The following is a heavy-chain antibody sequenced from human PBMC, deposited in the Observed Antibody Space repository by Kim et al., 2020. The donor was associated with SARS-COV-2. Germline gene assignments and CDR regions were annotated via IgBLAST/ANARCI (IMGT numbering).Heavy chain of an antibody. J-gene: IGHJ6*02. V-gene: IGHV1-2*06. Sequence: ASVKVSCKASGYTFTGYYMHWVRQAPGQGLEWMGRINPNSGGTNYAQKFQGRVTMTRDTSISTAYMELSRLRSDDTAVYYCARGGFGVVIKAYYYGMDVWGQGTTVTVSS. D-gene: IGHD3-3*01. CDR1: GYTFTGYY. CDR3: ARGGFGVVIKAYYYGMDV. CDR2: INPNSGGT.